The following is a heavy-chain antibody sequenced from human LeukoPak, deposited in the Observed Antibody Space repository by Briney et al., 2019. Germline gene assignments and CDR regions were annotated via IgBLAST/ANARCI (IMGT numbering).Heavy chain of an antibody. V-gene: IGHV4-39*01. J-gene: IGHJ4*02. CDR2: VYSSGSL. CDR1: GGSISIRNYY. CDR3: ASGVTSSAH. Sequence: SETLSLTCTVSGGSISIRNYYWAWIRQPPGRQLEWIGSVYSSGSLYYNPSLKSRVTISVDTSKNQFSLKLSSVTAADTAVYYCASGVTSSAHWGQGTLVTVSS. D-gene: IGHD4-11*01.